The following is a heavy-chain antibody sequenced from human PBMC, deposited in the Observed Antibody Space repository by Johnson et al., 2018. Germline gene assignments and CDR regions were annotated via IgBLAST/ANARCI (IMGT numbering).Heavy chain of an antibody. J-gene: IGHJ5*01. CDR3: ARGDS. CDR2: INHSGST. Sequence: QVQLQQWGAGLLKPSETLSLTCAVYGGSFRGDSWNWIRQPPGKGLEWIGEINHSGSTNYNPALKSRVTKLVDTSKNQFPLTVNSVPAADTAGYYRARGDSWGQGTLGTVSS. V-gene: IGHV4-34*01. CDR1: GGSFRGDS.